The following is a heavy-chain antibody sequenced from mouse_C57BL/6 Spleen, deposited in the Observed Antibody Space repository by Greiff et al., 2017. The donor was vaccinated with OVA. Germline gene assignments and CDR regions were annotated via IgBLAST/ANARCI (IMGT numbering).Heavy chain of an antibody. CDR1: GYTFTSYW. Sequence: QVQLQQPGAELVKPGASVKMSCKASGYTFTSYWITWVKQRPGQGLEWIGDIYPGSGSTNYNEKFKSKATLTVDTSSSTAYMQLSSLTSEDSAVEYCARYYSKLAWFAYWGQGTLVTVSA. J-gene: IGHJ3*01. D-gene: IGHD2-5*01. V-gene: IGHV1-55*01. CDR3: ARYYSKLAWFAY. CDR2: IYPGSGST.